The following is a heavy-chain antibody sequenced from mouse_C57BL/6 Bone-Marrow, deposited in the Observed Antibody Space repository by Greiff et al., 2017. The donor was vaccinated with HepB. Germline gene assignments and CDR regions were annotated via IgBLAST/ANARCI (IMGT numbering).Heavy chain of an antibody. CDR2: IYPRSGNT. J-gene: IGHJ2*01. CDR3: ASDGYYDFDY. V-gene: IGHV1-81*01. Sequence: LVESGAELARPGASVKLSCKASGYTFTSYGISWVKQRTGQGLEWIGEIYPRSGNTYYNEKFKGKATLTADKSSSTAYMELRSLTSEDSAVYFCASDGYYDFDYWGQGTTLTVSS. D-gene: IGHD2-3*01. CDR1: GYTFTSYG.